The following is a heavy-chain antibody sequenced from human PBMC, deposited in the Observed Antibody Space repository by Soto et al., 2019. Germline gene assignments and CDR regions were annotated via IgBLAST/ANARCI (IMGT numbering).Heavy chain of an antibody. CDR1: GYTFTRYA. J-gene: IGHJ5*02. CDR2: IIAGDGNT. Sequence: QVRLVQSGAEVEKPGASVKVSCKASGYTFTRYAIHWLRQAPGQRLEWVGWIIAGDGNTKYSQKFQGRVTITRDTSASTAYMELSSLRPEDTAMYYRARRGTAVFPQVRFDPWCQGTLVTVSS. D-gene: IGHD2-21*02. V-gene: IGHV1-3*01. CDR3: ARRGTAVFPQVRFDP.